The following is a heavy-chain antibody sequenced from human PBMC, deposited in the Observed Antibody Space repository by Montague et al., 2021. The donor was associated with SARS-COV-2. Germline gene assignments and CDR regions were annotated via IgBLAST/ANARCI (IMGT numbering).Heavy chain of an antibody. J-gene: IGHJ6*02. V-gene: IGHV4-38-2*02. D-gene: IGHD4-11*01. CDR1: GYSISSGYY. CDR2: IYHSGST. CDR3: AVNSNYYYYHGMDV. Sequence: SETLSLTCTVSGYSISSGYYWGWIRQSPGKGLEWIGSIYHSGSTYYNPSLKSRVTISVDTSKNQFSLKLSSVTAADTAVYYCAVNSNYYYYHGMDVWGQGTTVTVSS.